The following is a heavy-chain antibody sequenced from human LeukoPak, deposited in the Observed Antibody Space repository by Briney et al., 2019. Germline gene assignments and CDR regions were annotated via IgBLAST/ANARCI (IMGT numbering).Heavy chain of an antibody. CDR2: INPSGGST. D-gene: IGHD6-6*01. J-gene: IGHJ6*03. CDR1: GYTFTSYY. CDR3: ARDRYSSSSDYYYYMDV. Sequence: ASVKVSCMASGYTFTSYYMHWVRQAPGQGLEWMGIINPSGGSTSYAQRFQGRVTMTRDMSTSTVYMELSSLRSENTAVYYCARDRYSSSSDYYYYMDVWGKGTTVTVSS. V-gene: IGHV1-46*01.